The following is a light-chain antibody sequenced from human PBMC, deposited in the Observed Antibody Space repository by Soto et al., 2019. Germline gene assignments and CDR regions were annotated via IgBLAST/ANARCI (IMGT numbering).Light chain of an antibody. V-gene: IGKV1D-16*01. Sequence: DVQMTQSPSSLSVSVGDRVTITCRASQAISSYLVWYQQKPGKAPKPLIYGASSLPSGVPSRFSGSRSGTEFTLIISSLQRAESAMYYWQQDNYYPMTFVQGTQLEIK. J-gene: IGKJ5*01. CDR2: GAS. CDR3: QQDNYYPMT. CDR1: QAISSY.